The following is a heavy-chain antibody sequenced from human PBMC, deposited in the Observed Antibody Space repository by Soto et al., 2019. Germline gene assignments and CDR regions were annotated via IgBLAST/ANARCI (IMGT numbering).Heavy chain of an antibody. CDR1: SGSTSPHY. CDR3: ARGGSWFDP. J-gene: IGHJ5*02. V-gene: IGHV4-59*11. CDR2: IYFTGRT. Sequence: QVQLKESGPGLVKPSETLSLTCTVSSGSTSPHYWSWIRQSPGKGLEWIAYIYFTGRTNYNPSLNSRVTISIDTSKNQFSLKLTSVTAADTAVYYCARGGSWFDPWGQGTLVTVSS.